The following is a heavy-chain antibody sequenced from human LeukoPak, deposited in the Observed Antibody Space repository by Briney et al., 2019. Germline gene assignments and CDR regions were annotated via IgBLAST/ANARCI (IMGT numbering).Heavy chain of an antibody. V-gene: IGHV3-7*04. Sequence: PGGSLRLSCAASGFTLSRYWMSWVRQAPGKGLEWVANIKHDGSEKYYVDSVKGRFTISRDNAKNSLYLQMNSLRGEDTAVYYCARNRDYYNNFEYWGEGTLVTVSS. CDR2: IKHDGSEK. CDR1: GFTLSRYW. D-gene: IGHD3-10*01. CDR3: ARNRDYYNNFEY. J-gene: IGHJ4*02.